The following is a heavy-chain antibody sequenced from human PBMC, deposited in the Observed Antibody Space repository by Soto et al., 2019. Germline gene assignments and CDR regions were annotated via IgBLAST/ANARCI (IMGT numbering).Heavy chain of an antibody. CDR1: GGSISSSSYY. CDR3: GGHNGYSNF. V-gene: IGHV4-39*07. J-gene: IGHJ4*02. CDR2: IYYSGST. D-gene: IGHD4-17*01. Sequence: SETLSLTCTVSGGSISSSSYYWGWIRQPPGKGLEWIGSIYYSGSTYYNPSLKSRVTMSVDTSKNQLSLNLTSLTAADTAIYYCGGHNGYSNFWGQGTRVPASS.